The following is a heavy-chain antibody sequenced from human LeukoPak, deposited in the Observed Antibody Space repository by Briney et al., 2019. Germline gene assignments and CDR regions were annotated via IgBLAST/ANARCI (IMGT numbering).Heavy chain of an antibody. D-gene: IGHD3-10*01. CDR2: ISIYNRNT. CDR1: GYRFTNYG. Sequence: AAVKVSCKASGYRFTNYGISWVRQAPGQGLEWLGWISIYNRNTNSAQKFQGRLTMTTDTSTSTAYMELSGLRSDDTAVYYCARESRLLWFGELPIDYWGQGTLVTVSS. J-gene: IGHJ4*02. V-gene: IGHV1-18*01. CDR3: ARESRLLWFGELPIDY.